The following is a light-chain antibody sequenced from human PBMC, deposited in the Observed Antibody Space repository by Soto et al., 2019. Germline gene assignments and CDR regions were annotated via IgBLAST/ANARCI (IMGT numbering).Light chain of an antibody. CDR2: DVS. CDR3: QQYGSSTK. Sequence: ETVLTQSPGTLSLSPGERATLSCRSSQSVSSNYLAWYQQKPGQAPRLLIYDVSSRATGIPDRFSGSGSGTDFSLTISRLEPEDFAMYYCQQYGSSTKFGQGTKVEIK. J-gene: IGKJ1*01. V-gene: IGKV3-20*01. CDR1: QSVSSNY.